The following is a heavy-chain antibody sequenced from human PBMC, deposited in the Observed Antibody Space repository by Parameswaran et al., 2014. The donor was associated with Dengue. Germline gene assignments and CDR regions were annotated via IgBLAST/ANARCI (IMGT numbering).Heavy chain of an antibody. J-gene: IGHJ5*02. CDR2: IYYSGST. CDR3: ARKIKDYGDYAHHP. Sequence: PGKGLEWIGYIYYSGSTNYNPSLKSRVTISVDTSKNQFSLKLSSVTAADTAVYYCARKIKDYGDYAHHPWGQGTLGTVSS. V-gene: IGHV4-59*13. D-gene: IGHD4-17*01.